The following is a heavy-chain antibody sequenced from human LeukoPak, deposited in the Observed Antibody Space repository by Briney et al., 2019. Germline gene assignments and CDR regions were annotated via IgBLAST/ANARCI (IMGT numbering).Heavy chain of an antibody. CDR3: AREPLVGTTNYFDY. Sequence: SETLSLTCSVSGGSMNTYYWTCLRQPAGKGLERIGRVYTSGYTKYNPPLQSRVTMSVDTSKKQLSLRLTSLTAADTAVYYCAREPLVGTTNYFDYWGQGALVTVSS. CDR2: VYTSGYT. V-gene: IGHV4-4*07. CDR1: GGSMNTYY. J-gene: IGHJ4*02. D-gene: IGHD1-26*01.